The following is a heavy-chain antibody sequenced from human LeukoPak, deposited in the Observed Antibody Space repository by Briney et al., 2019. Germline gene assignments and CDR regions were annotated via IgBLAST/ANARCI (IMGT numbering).Heavy chain of an antibody. Sequence: PVKVSCKASGGTFSSYAISWVRQAPGQGLEWMGGIIPIFGTANYAQKFQGRVTITTDESTSAAYMELSSLRSEDTAVYYCARELENWFDPWGQGTLVTVSS. CDR3: ARELENWFDP. CDR2: IIPIFGTA. J-gene: IGHJ5*02. CDR1: GGTFSSYA. V-gene: IGHV1-69*05. D-gene: IGHD6-6*01.